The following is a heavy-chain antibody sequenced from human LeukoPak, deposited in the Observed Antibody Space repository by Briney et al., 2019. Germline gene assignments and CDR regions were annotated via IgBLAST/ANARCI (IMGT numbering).Heavy chain of an antibody. J-gene: IGHJ3*02. V-gene: IGHV3-64*04. D-gene: IGHD1-1*01. CDR3: ATRVPFDI. CDR2: ISSEGGST. Sequence: GGSLRLSCSASGFTFSSYAMHWVRQAPGKGLEYVSSISSEGGSTYYTDSVKGRFTISRDNSKNTLYLQMNSLRAEDTAMYYCATRVPFDIWGQGTMVTVSS. CDR1: GFTFSSYA.